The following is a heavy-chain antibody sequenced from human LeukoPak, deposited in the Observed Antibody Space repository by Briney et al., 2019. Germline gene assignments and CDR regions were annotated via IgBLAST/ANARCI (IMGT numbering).Heavy chain of an antibody. V-gene: IGHV1-18*01. CDR1: GYTFTSCG. D-gene: IGHD2-15*01. Sequence: GASVKVSCKASGYTFTSCGISWVRQAPGQGLEWMGWISAYNGNTNYAQKLQGRVTMTTDTSTSTAYMELRSLRSDDTAVYYCAAALGYCSGGSCYDFDYWGQGTLVTVSS. CDR2: ISAYNGNT. J-gene: IGHJ4*02. CDR3: AAALGYCSGGSCYDFDY.